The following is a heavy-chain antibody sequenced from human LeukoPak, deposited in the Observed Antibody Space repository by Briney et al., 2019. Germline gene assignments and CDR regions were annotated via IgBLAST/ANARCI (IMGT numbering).Heavy chain of an antibody. J-gene: IGHJ5*02. Sequence: PSETLSLTCAVYGGSFSGYYWSWIRQPPGKGLEWIGEINHSGSTNYNPSLKSRVTISVDTSKNQFSLKPSSVTAADTAVYYCARFSATYCSSTSCYHNWFDPWGQGTLVTVSS. CDR1: GGSFSGYY. D-gene: IGHD2-2*01. CDR2: INHSGST. CDR3: ARFSATYCSSTSCYHNWFDP. V-gene: IGHV4-34*01.